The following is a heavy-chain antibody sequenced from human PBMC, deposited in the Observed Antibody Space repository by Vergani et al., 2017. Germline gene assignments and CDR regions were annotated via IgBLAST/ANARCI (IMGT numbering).Heavy chain of an antibody. J-gene: IGHJ4*02. D-gene: IGHD3-22*01. CDR3: ARDRRGVVTLDY. CDR1: GVTFSSYG. V-gene: IGHV3-33*01. CDR2: IWYAGSNK. Sequence: QVQLVESGGGVVQPGRSLRLSCAASGVTFSSYGMHWVRQAPGKGLEWVAVIWYAGSNKYYADSVKGRFTISRDNSKNTLYLQMNSLRAEDTAVYYCARDRRGVVTLDYWGQGTLVTVSS.